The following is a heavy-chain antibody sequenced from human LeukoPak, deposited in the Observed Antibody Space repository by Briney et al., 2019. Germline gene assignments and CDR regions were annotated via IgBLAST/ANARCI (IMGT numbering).Heavy chain of an antibody. J-gene: IGHJ4*02. CDR1: GFTFSDYY. Sequence: PGGSLRLSCAVSGFTFSDYYMSWIRQAPGKGLEWVSYITSSGTTIYYADSVKGRSTISRDNARNSLYLQMNSLRAEDTAIYYCAREYSGTYYFDSWGQGTLVTVSS. CDR3: AREYSGTYYFDS. V-gene: IGHV3-11*01. D-gene: IGHD1-26*01. CDR2: ITSSGTTI.